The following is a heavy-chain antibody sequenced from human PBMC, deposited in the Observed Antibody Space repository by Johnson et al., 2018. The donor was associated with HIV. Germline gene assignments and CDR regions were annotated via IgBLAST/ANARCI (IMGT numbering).Heavy chain of an antibody. J-gene: IGHJ3*02. Sequence: QVQLVESGGGVVQPGGSLRLSCAASGFTFSNYGMHWVRQAPGKGLEWVAVISYDGSNKFYADSVKGRFTISRDNSNNTLYLQMNSLRAEDTAGYYCARKARGQGAFDIWGQGTMVTVSS. D-gene: IGHD3-10*01. CDR2: ISYDGSNK. V-gene: IGHV3-30*19. CDR1: GFTFSNYG. CDR3: ARKARGQGAFDI.